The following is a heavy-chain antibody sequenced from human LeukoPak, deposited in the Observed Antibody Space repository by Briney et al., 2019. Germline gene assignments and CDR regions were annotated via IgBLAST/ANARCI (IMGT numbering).Heavy chain of an antibody. V-gene: IGHV3-30*03. CDR1: GFTFSTYG. D-gene: IGHD6-6*01. CDR3: ARDSSSYYYGMDV. J-gene: IGHJ6*02. Sequence: GGSLRLSCAASGFTFSTYGTHWVRQAPGKGLEWVAAVSSDGSNKHYADSVKGRFTISRDNSKKALYLQMNSLRAEDTAVYYCARDSSSYYYGMDVWGQGTAVTVSS. CDR2: VSSDGSNK.